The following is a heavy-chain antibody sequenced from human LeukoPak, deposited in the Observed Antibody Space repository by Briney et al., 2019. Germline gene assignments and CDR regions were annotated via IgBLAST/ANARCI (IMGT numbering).Heavy chain of an antibody. V-gene: IGHV3-23*01. D-gene: IGHD3-10*01. CDR2: ISPSGDDS. CDR1: GVTLGRYA. CDR3: VRKVYYYMDV. J-gene: IGHJ6*04. Sequence: GGSLRLSCAASGVTLGRYAVNWARQAPGRGLEWVSYISPSGDDSVYAESVKGRFTISRDNSKNMVYLHLDSLRAEDTAKYYCVRKVYYYMDVWGNGTTVTVSS.